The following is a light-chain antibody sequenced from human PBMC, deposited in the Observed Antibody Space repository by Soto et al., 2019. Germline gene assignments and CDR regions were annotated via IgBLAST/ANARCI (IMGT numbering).Light chain of an antibody. CDR1: SSDVGGYNY. V-gene: IGLV2-8*01. J-gene: IGLJ1*01. Sequence: QSALTQPPSASGSPGQSVTISCTGSSSDVGGYNYVYWYQQYPGKVPKLMVYEVNKRPSGVPDRFSGSNSGKTASLTVSGLQAEDDADYYCTSYAGGNNVFGTGTKLTVL. CDR3: TSYAGGNNV. CDR2: EVN.